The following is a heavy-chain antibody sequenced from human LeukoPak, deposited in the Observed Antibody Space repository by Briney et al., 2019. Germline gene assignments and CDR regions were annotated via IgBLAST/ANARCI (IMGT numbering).Heavy chain of an antibody. V-gene: IGHV3-23*01. CDR2: ISGSGGST. Sequence: GGSLRLSCAASGFTFSSYAMSWVRQAPGKGLGWVSAISGSGGSTYYADSVKGRFTISRDNSRNTLYLQMNSLRAEDTAVYYCAKDLSDRGDYWGQGTLVTVSS. D-gene: IGHD2-21*02. CDR3: AKDLSDRGDY. J-gene: IGHJ4*02. CDR1: GFTFSSYA.